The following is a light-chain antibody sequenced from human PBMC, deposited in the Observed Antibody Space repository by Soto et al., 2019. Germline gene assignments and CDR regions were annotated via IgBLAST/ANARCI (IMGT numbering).Light chain of an antibody. Sequence: QSALAQPPSASGSPGQSVTISCTGSSIDFGGYSYVSWYQQHPGKAPKLIIYEVTERPSGVPDRFSGSKSGNTASLTVSGLQADDEADYYCSSYGGSSYVFATGTKVTVL. CDR3: SSYGGSSYV. J-gene: IGLJ1*01. CDR1: SIDFGGYSY. CDR2: EVT. V-gene: IGLV2-8*01.